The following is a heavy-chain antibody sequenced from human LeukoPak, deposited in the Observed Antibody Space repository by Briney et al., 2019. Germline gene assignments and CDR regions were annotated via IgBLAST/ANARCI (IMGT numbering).Heavy chain of an antibody. J-gene: IGHJ4*02. CDR3: ARGIYGDYGLGY. CDR1: GGSISIYY. D-gene: IGHD2-21*01. V-gene: IGHV4-4*07. CDR2: IFTSGST. Sequence: PSETLSLTCSFSGGSISIYYWSWIRQPARKGLEWIGRIFTSGSTNYNPSLKNRVTMSIDTSKNEFSLKLSSVTAADTAVYFCARGIYGDYGLGYWGQGTLVTVSS.